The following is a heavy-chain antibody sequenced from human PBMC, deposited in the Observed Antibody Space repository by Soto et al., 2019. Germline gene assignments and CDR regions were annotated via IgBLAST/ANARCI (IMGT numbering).Heavy chain of an antibody. J-gene: IGHJ4*02. V-gene: IGHV4-30-2*01. CDR1: GGSISSGGYS. Sequence: PSETLSLTCAVSGGSISSGGYSWSWIRQPPGKGLEWIGYIYHSGSTNYNPSLKSRVTISVDTSKNQFSLKLSSVTATDTAVYYCARGGAENGSIAAAGMDYWGQGTLVTVSS. CDR2: IYHSGST. CDR3: ARGGAENGSIAAAGMDY. D-gene: IGHD6-13*01.